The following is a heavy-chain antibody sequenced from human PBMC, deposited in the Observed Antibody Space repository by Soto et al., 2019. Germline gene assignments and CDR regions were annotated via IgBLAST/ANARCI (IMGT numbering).Heavy chain of an antibody. V-gene: IGHV3-30-3*01. Sequence: PGGSLRLSCAASGFTFSSSAMHWVRQAPGKGLEWVAVISYDGCNKYYADSVKGSFPISRDNSKNALYLQMNSLRAEDTAVFYCARDRLDVVVPAAIVAYWGQVTLGTVPQ. J-gene: IGHJ4*02. CDR3: ARDRLDVVVPAAIVAY. CDR1: GFTFSSSA. CDR2: ISYDGCNK. D-gene: IGHD2-2*02.